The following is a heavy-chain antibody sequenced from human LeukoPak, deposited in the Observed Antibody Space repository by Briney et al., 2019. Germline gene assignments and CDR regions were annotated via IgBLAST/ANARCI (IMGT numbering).Heavy chain of an antibody. V-gene: IGHV4-39*07. J-gene: IGHJ4*02. D-gene: IGHD3-10*01. Sequence: SETLSLTCTVSGGSISSSSYYWGWIRQPPGKGLEWIGSIYYSGSTYYNPSLKSRVTISVDTSKNQFSLKLSSVTAADTAVYYCASWTMVRGVGEFDYWGQGTLVTVSS. CDR3: ASWTMVRGVGEFDY. CDR1: GGSISSSSYY. CDR2: IYYSGST.